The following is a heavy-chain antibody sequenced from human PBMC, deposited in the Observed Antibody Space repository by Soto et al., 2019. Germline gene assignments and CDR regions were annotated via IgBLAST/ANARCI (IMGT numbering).Heavy chain of an antibody. V-gene: IGHV3-7*01. CDR1: EFSFSSYW. CDR2: INEDGSQK. J-gene: IGHJ4*02. CDR3: ARVGRYGWDFDH. Sequence: GGYLRLSCADTEFSFSSYWMTWVRQAPGKGLEWVALINEDGSQKYYVGSVKGRFIISRDNAKDSVYMQMDSLRAGDTAVYFCARVGRYGWDFDHWGQGTLVTVSS. D-gene: IGHD5-18*01.